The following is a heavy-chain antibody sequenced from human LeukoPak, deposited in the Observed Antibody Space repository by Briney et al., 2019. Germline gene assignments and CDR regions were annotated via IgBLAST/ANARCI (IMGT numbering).Heavy chain of an antibody. CDR1: GGSISGYY. J-gene: IGHJ4*02. CDR2: IYFSGTT. D-gene: IGHD6-13*01. CDR3: ARGAGAAGLFDY. Sequence: PSETLSLTCTVSGGSISGYYWNWIRQPPGKGLEWIGYIYFSGTTNYNPSLKSRLTISVDRSKNQFSLKLSSVTAADTAVYYCARGAGAAGLFDYWGQGTLVTVSS. V-gene: IGHV4-59*01.